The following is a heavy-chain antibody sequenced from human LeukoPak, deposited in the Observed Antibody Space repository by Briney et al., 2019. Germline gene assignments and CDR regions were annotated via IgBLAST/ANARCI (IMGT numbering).Heavy chain of an antibody. CDR1: GYTFTGYY. CDR3: ARDYDFWSGNNWFDP. Sequence: GASVKVSCKASGYTFTGYYMHWVRQAPGQGLEWMGRINPNSGGTNYAQKFQGRVTMTRDTPISTAYMELSRLRSDDTAVYYCARDYDFWSGNNWFDPWGQGTLVTVSS. V-gene: IGHV1-2*06. J-gene: IGHJ5*02. D-gene: IGHD3-3*01. CDR2: INPNSGGT.